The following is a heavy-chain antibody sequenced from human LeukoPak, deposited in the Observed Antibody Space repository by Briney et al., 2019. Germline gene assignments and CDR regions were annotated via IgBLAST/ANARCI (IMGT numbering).Heavy chain of an antibody. V-gene: IGHV4-39*01. CDR3: ARHREDIVVVPFDY. J-gene: IGHJ4*02. CDR1: GGSISSRSYY. CDR2: IFYSGNT. D-gene: IGHD2-2*01. Sequence: SETLSLTCSVSGGSISSRSYYWGWDRQPPGKGLEWLGSIFYSGNTYYNPSLKSRLTMSVDTSKNHFSLKLSDVTATDTAIYHCARHREDIVVVPFDYWGQGTLVTVSS.